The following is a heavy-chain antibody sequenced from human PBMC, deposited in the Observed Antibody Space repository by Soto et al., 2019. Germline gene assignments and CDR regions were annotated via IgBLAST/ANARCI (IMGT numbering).Heavy chain of an antibody. D-gene: IGHD3-3*01. Sequence: QVQLQESGPGLVKPSQTLSLTCTVPGGSISSGDYYWSWIRQPPGKGLEWIGYIYYSGSTYYNPSLKSRVTISVDTSKNQFSLKLSSVTAADTAVYYCARGRTYYDFWSGYYSNYYYGMDVWGQGTTVTVSS. CDR3: ARGRTYYDFWSGYYSNYYYGMDV. V-gene: IGHV4-30-4*01. CDR1: GGSISSGDYY. J-gene: IGHJ6*02. CDR2: IYYSGST.